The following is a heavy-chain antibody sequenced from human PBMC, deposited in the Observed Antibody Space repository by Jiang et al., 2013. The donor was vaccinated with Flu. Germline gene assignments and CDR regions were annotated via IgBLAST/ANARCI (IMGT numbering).Heavy chain of an antibody. CDR1: GYTFTGYY. V-gene: IGHV1-2*02. J-gene: IGHJ4*02. CDR2: INPTSGGT. D-gene: IGHD2-2*02. CDR3: AIVLLPPAIWASFDY. Sequence: SGAEVKKPGASVRVSCKASGYTFTGYYMHWVRQAPGQGLEWMGWINPTSGGTEYAQKFQGRVTMTRDTSITTAYMELEGLTSDDTAVYYCAIVLLPPAIWASFDYWGQGALVTVSS.